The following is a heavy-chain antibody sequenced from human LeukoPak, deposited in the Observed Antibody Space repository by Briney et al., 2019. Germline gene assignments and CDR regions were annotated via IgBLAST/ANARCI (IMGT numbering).Heavy chain of an antibody. J-gene: IGHJ5*02. V-gene: IGHV1-24*01. CDR1: GYTLTELS. D-gene: IGHD3-22*01. Sequence: ASVKVSGKVSGYTLTELSMHWLRQAPGKGLGWMGGFDPEDGETIYAQKFQGRVTMTEDTSTDTAYMELSSLRSEDTAVYYCAAAPGYYDSSGYLYNWFDPWGQGTLVTVSS. CDR3: AAAPGYYDSSGYLYNWFDP. CDR2: FDPEDGET.